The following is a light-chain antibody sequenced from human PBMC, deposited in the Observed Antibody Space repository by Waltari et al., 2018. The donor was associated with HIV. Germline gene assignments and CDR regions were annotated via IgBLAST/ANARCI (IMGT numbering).Light chain of an antibody. V-gene: IGLV2-14*01. Sequence: HSALPQPASVSWSPGPSITISCPGARSSVLVYHSVSWYQQHPGKAPQLMIYEVSNRPSGVSNRFAGSKSGNTASLTISGLRAEDEADYYCSSYTGSSSVVFGGGTKLTVL. CDR2: EVS. CDR3: SSYTGSSSVV. J-gene: IGLJ3*02. CDR1: RSSVLVYHS.